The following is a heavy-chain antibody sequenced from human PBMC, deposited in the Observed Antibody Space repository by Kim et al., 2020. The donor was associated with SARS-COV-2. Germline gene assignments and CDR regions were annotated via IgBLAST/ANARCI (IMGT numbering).Heavy chain of an antibody. CDR2: IRGGGDT. V-gene: IGHV3-23*01. J-gene: IGHJ4*02. CDR3: CGHGAVSY. Sequence: GGSLRLSCAVSGFTLTNNAMTWVRQAPGKGLEWVSDIRGGGDTYYADSVKGRFTFSRDDSQNVLFLQMDSLRVDDRALYYGCGHGAVSYWGQWAPVTVSS. D-gene: IGHD2-21*01. CDR1: GFTLTNNA.